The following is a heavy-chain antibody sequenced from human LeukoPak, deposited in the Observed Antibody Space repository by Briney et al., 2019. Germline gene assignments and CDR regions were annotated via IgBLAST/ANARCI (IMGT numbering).Heavy chain of an antibody. J-gene: IGHJ4*02. Sequence: GGSLRLSCAASGFTFSSYWMHWVRQAPGKGLVWVSRINSDGSSTTYAASVKGRFTISRDNAKNTLYLQMNSLRAEDTAVYYCARDLPNYENSGYYAYWGQGTLVTVSS. CDR3: ARDLPNYENSGYYAY. CDR1: GFTFSSYW. V-gene: IGHV3-74*01. CDR2: INSDGSST. D-gene: IGHD3-22*01.